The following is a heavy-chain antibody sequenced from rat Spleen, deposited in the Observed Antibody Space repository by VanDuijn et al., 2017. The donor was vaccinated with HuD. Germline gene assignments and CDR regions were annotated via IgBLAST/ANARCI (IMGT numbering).Heavy chain of an antibody. D-gene: IGHD1-2*01. CDR1: GFTFSDYN. V-gene: IGHV5-7*01. J-gene: IGHJ2*01. CDR2: ISYGDSSGHSST. CDR3: AKNIYYSSYLYYFDY. Sequence: EVQLVESGGGLVQPGRSLKLSCAASGFTFSDYNMAWVRQAPTKGLEWVATISYGDSSGHSSTYYRDSVKGRFTISRDNAQNTLYLQMNSLRSEDTATYYCAKNIYYSSYLYYFDYWGQGVMVTVSS.